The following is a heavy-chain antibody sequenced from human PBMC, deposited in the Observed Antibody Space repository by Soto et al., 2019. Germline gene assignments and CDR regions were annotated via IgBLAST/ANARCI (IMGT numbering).Heavy chain of an antibody. CDR2: ISDSGST. Sequence: PSETLSLTCTVSGGSISSSYWSWIRQPPGKRLEWIGYISDSGSTHYNPSLKSRVTISVDTSKNQFSLKLTSVTAADTAVYYCARDKGSGSCSRWGQGTLVTVSS. V-gene: IGHV4-59*01. J-gene: IGHJ4*02. CDR1: GGSISSSY. D-gene: IGHD1-26*01. CDR3: ARDKGSGSCSR.